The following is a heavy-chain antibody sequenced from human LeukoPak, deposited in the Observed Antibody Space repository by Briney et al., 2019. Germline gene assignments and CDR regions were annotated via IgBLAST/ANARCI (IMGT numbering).Heavy chain of an antibody. CDR2: IYYSGST. J-gene: IGHJ5*02. V-gene: IGHV4-30-4*01. CDR1: GGSISSGDYY. CDR3: ARGLRYFDWLLYQDNWFDP. Sequence: SQTLSLTCTVSGGSISSGDYYWSWIRQPPGKGLGWIGYIYYSGSTYYNPSLKSRVTISVDTTKNQFSLKLSSVTAADTAVYYCARGLRYFDWLLYQDNWFDPWGQGTLVTVSS. D-gene: IGHD3-9*01.